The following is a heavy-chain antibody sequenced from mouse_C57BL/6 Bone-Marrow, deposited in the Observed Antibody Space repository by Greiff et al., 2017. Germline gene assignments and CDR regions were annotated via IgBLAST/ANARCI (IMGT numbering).Heavy chain of an antibody. CDR1: GYTFTGYW. J-gene: IGHJ2*01. Sequence: LMKPGASVKLSCKATGYTFTGYWIEWVKQRPGHGLAWIGEILPGSGSTNYNEKFKGKATFTADTSSNTASMQLSSLTTEDSAIYYCFYYYGRGEYYFDYWGQGTTRTVSS. CDR3: FYYYGRGEYYFDY. V-gene: IGHV1-9*01. CDR2: ILPGSGST. D-gene: IGHD1-1*01.